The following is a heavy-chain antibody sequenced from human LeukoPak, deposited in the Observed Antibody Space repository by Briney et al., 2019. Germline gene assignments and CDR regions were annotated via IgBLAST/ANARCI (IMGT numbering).Heavy chain of an antibody. Sequence: ASAKVSCKASGYTFTGYYMHWVRQAPGQGLEWMGWINPNSGATNSAQKFQGRATMNRDTSISTAYMELSRLRSDDTAVYYCARGSDSSSWYSPSDYWGQGTLVTVSS. D-gene: IGHD6-13*01. CDR3: ARGSDSSSWYSPSDY. V-gene: IGHV1-2*02. CDR2: INPNSGAT. CDR1: GYTFTGYY. J-gene: IGHJ4*02.